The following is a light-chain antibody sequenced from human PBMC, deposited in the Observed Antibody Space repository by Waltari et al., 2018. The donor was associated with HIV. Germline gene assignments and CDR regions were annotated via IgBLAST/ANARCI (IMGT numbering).Light chain of an antibody. CDR3: CSGGNNNIWV. J-gene: IGLJ3*02. CDR2: EVT. V-gene: IGLV2-11*01. Sequence: QFALAQPRSVSGSPGQSVSISCTGSNSDVAHFHYVSWYQQHPRKVPKLIIYEVTKRPSGVPILFSGSKSGNTASLTISGLQADDEADYYCCSGGNNNIWVFGGGTKVTVL. CDR1: NSDVAHFHY.